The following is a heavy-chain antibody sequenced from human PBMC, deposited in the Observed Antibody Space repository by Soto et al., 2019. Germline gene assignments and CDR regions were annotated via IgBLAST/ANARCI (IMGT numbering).Heavy chain of an antibody. CDR1: GFTFSSYA. Sequence: EVQLLESGGGLVQPGGSLRLSCAASGFTFSSYAMSWVRQAPGKGLEWVSAISGSGGSTYYADSVKGRFTISRDNSKNSLYLQMNSLRAEYTAVYYCAKVDYYDSSGYEGAFDYWGQGTLVTVSS. V-gene: IGHV3-23*01. CDR2: ISGSGGST. D-gene: IGHD3-22*01. CDR3: AKVDYYDSSGYEGAFDY. J-gene: IGHJ4*02.